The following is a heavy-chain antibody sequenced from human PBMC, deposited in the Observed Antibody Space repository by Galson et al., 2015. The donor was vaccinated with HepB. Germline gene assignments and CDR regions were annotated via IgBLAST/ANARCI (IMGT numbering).Heavy chain of an antibody. J-gene: IGHJ4*02. Sequence: SLRLSCAASGFTFSSYWMSWVRQAPGKGLEWVANIKQDGSEKYYVDSVKGRFTISRDNAKNSLYLQMNSLRAEDTAVYYCARDGRLGTNPFDYWGQGTLVTVSS. CDR1: GFTFSSYW. CDR2: IKQDGSEK. V-gene: IGHV3-7*03. CDR3: ARDGRLGTNPFDY. D-gene: IGHD7-27*01.